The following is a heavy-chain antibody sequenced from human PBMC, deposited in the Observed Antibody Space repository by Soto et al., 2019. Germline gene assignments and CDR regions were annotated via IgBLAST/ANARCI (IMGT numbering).Heavy chain of an antibody. V-gene: IGHV4-38-2*02. CDR2: IYHSGIT. CDR1: GFAISSGHY. Sequence: EILSITCGVSGFAISSGHYWCWIRQPPEKGLEWIASIYHSGITYYNPSLKSRVTISVDTSKNQFSLKLSSLTAADTAVYYSERDDYDSSGSPYFEYWGQGTLVTVSS. CDR3: ERDDYDSSGSPYFEY. D-gene: IGHD3-22*01. J-gene: IGHJ4*02.